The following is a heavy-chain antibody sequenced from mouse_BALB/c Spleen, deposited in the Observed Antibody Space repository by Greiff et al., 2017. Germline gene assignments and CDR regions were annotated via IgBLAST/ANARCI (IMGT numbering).Heavy chain of an antibody. V-gene: IGHV5-9-3*01. J-gene: IGHJ4*01. CDR2: ISSGGSYT. Sequence: DVQLVESGGGLVKPGGSLKLSCAASGFTFSSYAMSWVRQTPEKRLEWVATISSGGSYTYYPDSVKGRFTISRDNAKNTLYLQMSSLRSEDTAMYYCARHRDGNYAMDYWGQGTSVTGSS. D-gene: IGHD2-1*01. CDR3: ARHRDGNYAMDY. CDR1: GFTFSSYA.